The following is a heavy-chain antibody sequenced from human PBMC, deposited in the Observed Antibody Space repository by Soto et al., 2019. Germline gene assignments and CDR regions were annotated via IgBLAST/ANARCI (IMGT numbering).Heavy chain of an antibody. D-gene: IGHD6-13*01. V-gene: IGHV4-34*01. CDR3: GRGWAAGTRGGVTHYYYYYYGMDV. CDR1: VGSFSGYY. Sequence: PSETLSLTCAVYVGSFSGYYWSWIRQPPGEGLEWIGEINHSGSTNYNPSLKIRVTISVDTSKNQFSLKLSSVTAADTAVYYCGRGWAAGTRGGVTHYYYYYYGMDVWGQGTKVT. CDR2: INHSGST. J-gene: IGHJ6*02.